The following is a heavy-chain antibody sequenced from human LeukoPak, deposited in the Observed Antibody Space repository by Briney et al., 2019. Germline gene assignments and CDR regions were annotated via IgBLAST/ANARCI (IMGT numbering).Heavy chain of an antibody. CDR3: ARDGRDGYKAFDY. CDR2: IYHSGIT. Sequence: SGTLSLTCAVSGGSISSTNWWSWVRQPPGKGLEWIGEIYHSGITNYNPSLKSPVTISVDKSKNRFSLNLSSVTAADTAVYYCARDGRDGYKAFDYWGQGTLVTVSS. CDR1: GGSISSTNW. D-gene: IGHD5-24*01. J-gene: IGHJ4*02. V-gene: IGHV4-4*02.